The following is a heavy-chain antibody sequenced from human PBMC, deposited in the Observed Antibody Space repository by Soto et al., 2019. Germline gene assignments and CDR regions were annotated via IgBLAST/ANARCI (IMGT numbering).Heavy chain of an antibody. CDR2: TYYRSKWYS. J-gene: IGHJ4*02. D-gene: IGHD6-19*01. CDR1: GDSVSSTSAA. V-gene: IGHV6-1*01. Sequence: SQTPSLTCAISGDSVSSTSAAWSWIRQSPSRGLEWLGRTYYRSKWYSDYAVPVKSRITINPDTSKNQFSLQLNSVTPEDTAVYYCARGSYYSGWVWGQGTLVTVSS. CDR3: ARGSYYSGWV.